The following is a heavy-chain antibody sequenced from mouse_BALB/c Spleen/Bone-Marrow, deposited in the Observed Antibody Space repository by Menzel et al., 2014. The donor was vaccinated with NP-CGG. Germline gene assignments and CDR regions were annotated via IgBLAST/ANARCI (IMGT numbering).Heavy chain of an antibody. CDR3: ARDGNFFFAY. D-gene: IGHD2-1*01. CDR2: IDPANGNT. J-gene: IGHJ3*01. Sequence: VQLQQSGAELVKPGASVKLSCTVSGSNIKETYRHWVKQRLEQGREGIGRIDPANGNTKYDPKFQGKATMTADTSSNTAYLQLSSLTSEDTAVYYCARDGNFFFAYWGQGTLVTVSA. V-gene: IGHV14-3*02. CDR1: GSNIKETY.